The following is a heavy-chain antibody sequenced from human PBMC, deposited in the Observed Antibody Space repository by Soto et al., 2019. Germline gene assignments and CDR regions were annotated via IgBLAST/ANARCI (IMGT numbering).Heavy chain of an antibody. CDR2: IYYSGST. V-gene: IGHV4-39*01. D-gene: IGHD4-17*01. CDR1: GGSISSSDSS. CDR3: ARPVHNDHCDPNWFDP. J-gene: IGHJ5*02. Sequence: PSETLSLTCTVSGGSISSSDSSWGWIRQPPGKGLEWIASIYYSGSTFYNPSLKSRVTISIDTSKNQFSLDLSSVTAADTAVYSCARPVHNDHCDPNWFDPWGQGTLVTVSS.